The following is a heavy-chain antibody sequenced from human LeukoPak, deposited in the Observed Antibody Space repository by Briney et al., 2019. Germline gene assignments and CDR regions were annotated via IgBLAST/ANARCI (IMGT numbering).Heavy chain of an antibody. Sequence: GRSLRLSCAVSGFTFSSYSMNWVRQAPGKGLEWVSYISSSGSTIYYADSVKGRFTISRDNAKNSLYLQMNSLRAEDTAVYYCAELGITMIGGVWGKGTTVTISS. V-gene: IGHV3-48*04. J-gene: IGHJ6*04. CDR1: GFTFSSYS. D-gene: IGHD3-10*02. CDR2: ISSSGSTI. CDR3: AELGITMIGGV.